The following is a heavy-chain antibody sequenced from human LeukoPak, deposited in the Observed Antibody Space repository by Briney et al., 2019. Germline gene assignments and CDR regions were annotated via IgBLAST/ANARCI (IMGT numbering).Heavy chain of an antibody. Sequence: SVKVSCKASGGTFSSYAISWVRQAPGQGLEWMGGIIPIFGTANYAQKFQGRVTMTEDTSTDTAYMELSSLRSEDTAVYYCANLFDFLSGPPGWGQGTLVTVSS. CDR2: IIPIFGTA. CDR3: ANLFDFLSGPPG. V-gene: IGHV1-69*06. D-gene: IGHD3-3*01. J-gene: IGHJ4*02. CDR1: GGTFSSYA.